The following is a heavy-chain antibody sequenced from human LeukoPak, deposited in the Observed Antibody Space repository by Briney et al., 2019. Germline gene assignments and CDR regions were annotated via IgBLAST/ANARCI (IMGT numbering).Heavy chain of an antibody. Sequence: GGSLRLSCAASGFTFSSYAMSWVRQAPGKGLEWVSAISGSGGSTYYADSGKGRFTISRDNSKNTLYLQMNSLRAEDTAVYYCAKVGGEKDYYDSSGYDDRNWFDPWGQGTLVTVSS. D-gene: IGHD3-22*01. CDR2: ISGSGGST. CDR3: AKVGGEKDYYDSSGYDDRNWFDP. V-gene: IGHV3-23*01. CDR1: GFTFSSYA. J-gene: IGHJ5*02.